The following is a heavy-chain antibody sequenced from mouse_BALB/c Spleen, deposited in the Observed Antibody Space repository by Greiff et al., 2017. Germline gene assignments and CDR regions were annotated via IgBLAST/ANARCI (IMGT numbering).Heavy chain of an antibody. CDR1: GFTFSSYA. J-gene: IGHJ3*01. V-gene: IGHV5-9-4*01. CDR3: ARDLVFPTGTPFAY. Sequence: EVKVVESGGGLVKPGGSLKLSCAASGFTFSSYAMSWVRQSPEKRLEWVAEISSGGSYTYYPDTVTGRFTISRDNAKNTLYLEMSSLRSEDTAMYYCARDLVFPTGTPFAYWGQGTLVTVSA. CDR2: ISSGGSYT. D-gene: IGHD4-1*01.